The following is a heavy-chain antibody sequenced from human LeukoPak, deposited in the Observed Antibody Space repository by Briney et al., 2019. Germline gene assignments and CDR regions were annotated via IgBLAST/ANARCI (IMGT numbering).Heavy chain of an antibody. CDR2: ISSSSSYI. Sequence: GGSLRLSCAASGFTFSSYGMNWVRQAPGKGLEWVSSISSSSSYIYYADSVKGRFTISRDNAKNSLYLQMNSLRAEDTAVYYCAREAIDIVVVVAAHDAFDIWGQGTMVTVSS. V-gene: IGHV3-21*01. D-gene: IGHD2-15*01. CDR3: AREAIDIVVVVAAHDAFDI. J-gene: IGHJ3*02. CDR1: GFTFSSYG.